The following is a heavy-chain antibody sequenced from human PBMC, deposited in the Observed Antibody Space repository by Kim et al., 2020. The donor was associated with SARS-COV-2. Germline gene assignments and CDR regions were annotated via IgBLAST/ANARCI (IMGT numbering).Heavy chain of an antibody. D-gene: IGHD3-22*01. Sequence: GGSLRLSCAASGFTFSSYAMGWVRQAPGKGLEWVSAISGSGGSTYYADSVKGRFTISRDNSKNTLYLQMNSLRAEDTAVYYCAKASYYDSSGYYLDYFDYWGQGTLVTVSS. CDR3: AKASYYDSSGYYLDYFDY. J-gene: IGHJ4*02. CDR2: ISGSGGST. CDR1: GFTFSSYA. V-gene: IGHV3-23*01.